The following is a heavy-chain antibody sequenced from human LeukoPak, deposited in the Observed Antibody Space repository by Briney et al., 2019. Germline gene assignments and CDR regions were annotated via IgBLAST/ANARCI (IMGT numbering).Heavy chain of an antibody. V-gene: IGHV3-15*01. CDR1: GFTFSNAW. D-gene: IGHD3-22*01. CDR3: TTITNYYDSSGWPDY. Sequence: GESLRLSCAASGFTFSNAWMSWVRQAPGKGLEWVGRIKSKTDGGTTDYAAPVKRRFTISRDDSKNTLYLQMNSLKTEDTAVYYCTTITNYYDSSGWPDYWGQGTLVSVSS. J-gene: IGHJ4*02. CDR2: IKSKTDGGTT.